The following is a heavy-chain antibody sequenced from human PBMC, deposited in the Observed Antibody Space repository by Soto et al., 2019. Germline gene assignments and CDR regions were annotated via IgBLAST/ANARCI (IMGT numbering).Heavy chain of an antibody. J-gene: IGHJ6*02. Sequence: QVQLVQSGAEVKKPGASVKVSCKASGYTFTSYGISWVRQAPGQGLEWMGWISAYNGNTNYAQKLQGRVTMTTDTSTSTAYMELRSLRSDYTAVYYCARAYSSGWVLLYYGMDVLGQGTKVTVSS. CDR2: ISAYNGNT. CDR1: GYTFTSYG. CDR3: ARAYSSGWVLLYYGMDV. V-gene: IGHV1-18*01. D-gene: IGHD6-19*01.